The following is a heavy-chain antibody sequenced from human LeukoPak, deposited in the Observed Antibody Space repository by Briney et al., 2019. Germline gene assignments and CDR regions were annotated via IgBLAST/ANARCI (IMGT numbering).Heavy chain of an antibody. CDR1: GYTFNSYG. D-gene: IGHD1-26*01. J-gene: IGHJ4*02. Sequence: ASVRVSCKASGYTFNSYGFSWGRQAPGQGLEWLGWISAYKGNTNYAQNLQGRVTMTTDTSTSTAYMELRSLRSDDTAVYYCARDPTGLVGPTDYWGQGTLVTVSS. CDR3: ARDPTGLVGPTDY. V-gene: IGHV1-18*01. CDR2: ISAYKGNT.